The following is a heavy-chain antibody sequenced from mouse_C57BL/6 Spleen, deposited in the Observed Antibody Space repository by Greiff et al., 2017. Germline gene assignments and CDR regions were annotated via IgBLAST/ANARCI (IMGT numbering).Heavy chain of an antibody. CDR1: GYSFTDSN. V-gene: IGHV1-39*01. D-gene: IGHD2-4*01. CDR2: INPNYGTT. Sequence: VQLKPSGPELVKPGASVKISCTASGYSFTDSNMHWVKQSTGQSLEWIGGINPNYGTTSYKQKFQGKATLTVDQSSSTAYMQLNSLTSEDSAVYYCARSDYDEGFAYWGQGTLVTVAA. CDR3: ARSDYDEGFAY. J-gene: IGHJ3*01.